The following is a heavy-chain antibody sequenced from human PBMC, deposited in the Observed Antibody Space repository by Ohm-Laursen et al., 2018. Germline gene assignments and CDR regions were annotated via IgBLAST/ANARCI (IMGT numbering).Heavy chain of an antibody. D-gene: IGHD3-22*01. CDR1: GGSISSYY. CDR2: IYYSGST. CDR3: ARTIYDSSGYYGY. Sequence: GTLSLTCTVSGGSISSYYWSWIRQPPGKGLEWIGYIYYSGSTNYNPSLKSRVTISVETSKKQFSLKLSSVTAADTAVYYCARTIYDSSGYYGYWGQGTLVTVSS. V-gene: IGHV4-59*12. J-gene: IGHJ4*02.